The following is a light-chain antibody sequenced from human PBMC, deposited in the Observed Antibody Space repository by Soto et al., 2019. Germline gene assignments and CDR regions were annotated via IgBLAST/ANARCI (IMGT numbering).Light chain of an antibody. CDR3: QQYDNFLAPT. CDR2: DAS. CDR1: QDISSY. V-gene: IGKV1-33*01. J-gene: IGKJ4*01. Sequence: DIQMPQSPSSLSASVGDRVTITCQASQDISSYLNWFQQKPGKAPNLLIFDASKLQTGVPSRFSGSGSGTDFTFTISGLQPEDIATYYCQQYDNFLAPTFGGGTRVDI.